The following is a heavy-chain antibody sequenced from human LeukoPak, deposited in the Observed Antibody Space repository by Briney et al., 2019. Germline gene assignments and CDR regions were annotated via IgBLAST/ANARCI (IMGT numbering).Heavy chain of an antibody. V-gene: IGHV4-34*01. CDR3: ARGGYCSSTSCYSDSGFQH. J-gene: IGHJ1*01. D-gene: IGHD2-2*02. CDR1: GVSFSGYY. Sequence: SETLSLTCAVYGVSFSGYYWSWIRQPPGKGLEWIGEINHSGSTNYNPSLKSRVTISVDTSKNQFSLKLSSVTAADTAVYYCARGGYCSSTSCYSDSGFQHWGQGTLVTVSS. CDR2: INHSGST.